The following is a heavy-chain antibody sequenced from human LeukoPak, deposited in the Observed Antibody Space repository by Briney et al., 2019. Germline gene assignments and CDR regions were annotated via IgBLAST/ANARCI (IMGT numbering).Heavy chain of an antibody. V-gene: IGHV7-4-1*02. CDR3: ARKLRGPDY. D-gene: IGHD4-17*01. CDR2: INTNTGDP. CDR1: GYTFTSLA. J-gene: IGHJ4*02. Sequence: ASVKVSCKASGYTFTSLAMNWVRQAPGQGLEWMGWINTNTGDPTYAQGFTGRFVFSLDTSVSTACLQISNLKAEDTAVYYCARKLRGPDYWGQGTLVTVSS.